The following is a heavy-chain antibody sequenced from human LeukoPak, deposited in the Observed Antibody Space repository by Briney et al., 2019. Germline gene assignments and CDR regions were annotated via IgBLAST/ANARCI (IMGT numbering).Heavy chain of an antibody. CDR3: ARDHSSSRSAFDY. CDR2: ISYDGSNK. J-gene: IGHJ4*02. Sequence: PGGSLRLSCAASGFTFSSYAMHWDRQAPGKGLEWVAVISYDGSNKYYADSVKGRFTISRDNSKNTLYLQMNSLRAEDTAVYYCARDHSSSRSAFDYWGQGTLVTVSS. V-gene: IGHV3-30-3*01. D-gene: IGHD6-13*01. CDR1: GFTFSSYA.